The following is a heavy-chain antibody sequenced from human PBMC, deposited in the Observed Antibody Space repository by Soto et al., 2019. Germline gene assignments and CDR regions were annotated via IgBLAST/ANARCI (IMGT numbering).Heavy chain of an antibody. D-gene: IGHD1-1*01. CDR1: GFTFSSYS. CDR2: ISSSSSTI. V-gene: IGHV3-48*01. Sequence: EVQLVESGGGLVQPGGSLRLSCAVSGFTFSSYSMNWVRQAPGKGLEWVSYISSSSSTIYYADSVKGRFTISRDNAKNSLYLQMNRLRAEDTAVYYCTREKSGTTDYWGQGTLVTVSP. J-gene: IGHJ4*02. CDR3: TREKSGTTDY.